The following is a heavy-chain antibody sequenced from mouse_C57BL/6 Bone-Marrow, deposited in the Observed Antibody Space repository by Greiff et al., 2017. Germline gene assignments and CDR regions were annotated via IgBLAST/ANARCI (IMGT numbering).Heavy chain of an antibody. Sequence: QVQLQQSGAELARPGASVKMSCKASGYNFTSYTMHWVKQRTGQGLEWIGYINPSSGYTKYNQKFKDKATLTADKSSSTAYMQLSSLTSEDSAVYYCARRGKLRHYFDYWGQGTTLTVSS. CDR2: INPSSGYT. D-gene: IGHD3-2*02. V-gene: IGHV1-4*01. J-gene: IGHJ2*01. CDR1: GYNFTSYT. CDR3: ARRGKLRHYFDY.